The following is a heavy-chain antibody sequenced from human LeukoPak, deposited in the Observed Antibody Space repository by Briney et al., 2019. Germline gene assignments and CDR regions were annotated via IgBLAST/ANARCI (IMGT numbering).Heavy chain of an antibody. V-gene: IGHV1-2*06. CDR3: AREVQWKAGYYYYYGMDV. Sequence: GASVKVSCKASGYTFNGYYMHWVRQAPGQGLEWMGRINPNSGGTSYAQKFQGRVTMTRDTSISTAYMELSRLRSDDTAVYYCAREVQWKAGYYYYYGMDVWGQGTTVTVSS. D-gene: IGHD6-19*01. J-gene: IGHJ6*02. CDR1: GYTFNGYY. CDR2: INPNSGGT.